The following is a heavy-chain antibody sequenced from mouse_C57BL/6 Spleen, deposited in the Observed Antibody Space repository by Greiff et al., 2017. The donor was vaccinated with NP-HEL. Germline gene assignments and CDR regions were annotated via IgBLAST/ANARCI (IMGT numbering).Heavy chain of an antibody. V-gene: IGHV1-64*01. CDR2: FHPNSGST. CDR3: ARSPHDYGSSYWYFDV. Sequence: VKLQESGAELVKPGASVKISCKASGYAFGSYWRNGLKQSLGQGLEWIEMFHPNSGSTNYNEKFKSKATLTVDKSSSTAYMQLSSLTSEDSAVYYCARSPHDYGSSYWYFDVWGTGTTVTVSS. D-gene: IGHD1-1*01. J-gene: IGHJ1*03. CDR1: GYAFGSYW.